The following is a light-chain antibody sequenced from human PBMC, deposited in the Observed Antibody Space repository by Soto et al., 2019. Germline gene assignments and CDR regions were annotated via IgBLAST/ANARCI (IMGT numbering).Light chain of an antibody. CDR1: SSDVGGYNY. Sequence: QSALTQPPYASGSPGQSVTISCIGTSSDVGGYNYVSWYQQHPGKAPKLMIYEVSKRPSGVPDRFSGSKSGNTASLTVSGLQAEDEADYYCSSYAASIDLGVFGGGTKVTVL. CDR3: SSYAASIDLGV. J-gene: IGLJ2*01. CDR2: EVS. V-gene: IGLV2-8*01.